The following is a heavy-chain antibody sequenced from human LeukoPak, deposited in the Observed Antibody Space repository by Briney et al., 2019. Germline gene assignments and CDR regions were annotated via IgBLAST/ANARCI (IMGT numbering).Heavy chain of an antibody. J-gene: IGHJ3*02. CDR3: AKLVAAAGDDAFDI. V-gene: IGHV3-30*04. CDR2: ISYDGSNK. D-gene: IGHD6-13*01. CDR1: GFTFSSYA. Sequence: GGSLRLSCAASGFTFSSYAMHWVRQAPGKGLEWVAVISYDGSNKYYADSVKGRFTISRDNSKNTLYLQMNSLRAEDTAVYYCAKLVAAAGDDAFDIWGQGTMVTVSS.